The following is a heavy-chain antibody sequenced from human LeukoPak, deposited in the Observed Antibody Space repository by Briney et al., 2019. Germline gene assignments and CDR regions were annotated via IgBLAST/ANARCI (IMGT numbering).Heavy chain of an antibody. Sequence: GGSLRLSCVASGFTFSNYAMTWVRQAPGKGRQWVSTISNSGGSTSYADSVKGRFAITRDNPSNTLYLQMNSLRAEDTAVYYCAKSRYTSSSTNDYWGQGTLVTVSS. D-gene: IGHD6-13*01. CDR2: ISNSGGST. V-gene: IGHV3-23*01. CDR1: GFTFSNYA. J-gene: IGHJ4*02. CDR3: AKSRYTSSSTNDY.